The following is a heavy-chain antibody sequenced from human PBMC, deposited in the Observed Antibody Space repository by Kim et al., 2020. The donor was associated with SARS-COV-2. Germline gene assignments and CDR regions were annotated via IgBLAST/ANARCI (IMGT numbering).Heavy chain of an antibody. CDR1: GFTFSSYW. J-gene: IGHJ4*02. CDR2: IKQDGSEK. D-gene: IGHD2-8*02. Sequence: GGSLRLSCAASGFTFSSYWMSWVRQAPGKGLEWVANIKQDGSEKYYVDSVKGRFTISRDNAKNSLYLQMNSLRAEDTAVYYCARDLTYFTVVYSDYWGQGTLVTVSS. V-gene: IGHV3-7*03. CDR3: ARDLTYFTVVYSDY.